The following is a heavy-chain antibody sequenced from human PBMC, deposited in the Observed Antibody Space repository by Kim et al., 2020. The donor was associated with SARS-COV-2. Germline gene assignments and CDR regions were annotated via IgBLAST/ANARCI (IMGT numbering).Heavy chain of an antibody. CDR2: IYYSGST. Sequence: SETLSLTCTVSGGSISSYYWSWIRQPPGKGLEWIGYIYYSGSTNYNPSLKSRVTISVDTSKNQFSLKLSSVTAADTAVYYCARGRILGVDYWGQGTLVTV. CDR3: ARGRILGVDY. D-gene: IGHD3-3*02. J-gene: IGHJ4*02. V-gene: IGHV4-59*13. CDR1: GGSISSYY.